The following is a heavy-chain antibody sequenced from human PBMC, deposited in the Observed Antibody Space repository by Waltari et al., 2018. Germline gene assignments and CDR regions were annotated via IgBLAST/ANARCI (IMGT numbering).Heavy chain of an antibody. CDR2: SSGSGGST. J-gene: IGHJ4*02. D-gene: IGHD6-6*01. V-gene: IGHV3-23*01. CDR1: GFTFSRYA. Sequence: EVQLLESGGGLVQPGGSLRLSCAASGFTFSRYAMSWVRQAPGKGLEWVSASSGSGGSTCDADYVKGRFTSSRDNTKNTLYPQVNSLRTRHTAVYDCAKSGDVSSSSPDFDYWGQGTLVTVSS. CDR3: AKSGDVSSSSPDFDY.